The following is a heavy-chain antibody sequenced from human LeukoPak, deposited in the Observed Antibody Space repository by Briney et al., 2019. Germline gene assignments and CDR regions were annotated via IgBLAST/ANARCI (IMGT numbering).Heavy chain of an antibody. Sequence: ASVKVSCKVSGYTLTELSMHWVRQAPGKGLEWLGGFDPEDGETIYAQKFQGRVILTEDTYTDTTYMELRSLRSDDTAVYYCARDRDTYGMDVWGQGTTVTVSS. D-gene: IGHD3-10*01. CDR1: GYTLTELS. J-gene: IGHJ6*02. V-gene: IGHV1-24*01. CDR2: FDPEDGET. CDR3: ARDRDTYGMDV.